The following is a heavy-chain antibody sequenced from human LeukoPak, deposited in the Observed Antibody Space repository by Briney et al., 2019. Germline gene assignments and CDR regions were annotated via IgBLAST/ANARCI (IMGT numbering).Heavy chain of an antibody. CDR2: IRSKTDGGTT. V-gene: IGHV3-15*01. J-gene: IGHJ4*02. CDR3: STCTDLYDY. CDR1: GFTFSNAW. Sequence: GGSLRLSCEASGFTFSNAWMTWARQAPGKGLEWVGRIRSKTDGGTTDYAAPVKDRFIISRDDSTNTLYLQMNSLKTEDTAIYYCSTCTDLYDYWGQGTLVTVSS. D-gene: IGHD2-2*01.